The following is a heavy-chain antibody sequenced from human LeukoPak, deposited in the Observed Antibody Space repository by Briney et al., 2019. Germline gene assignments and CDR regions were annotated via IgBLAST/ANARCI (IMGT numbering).Heavy chain of an antibody. Sequence: ASVKVSCKASGYTFTDYGIGWVRQAPGQGLEWMGWISGYTGNTNYAQNLQGRVTMTTDTATSTAYMELRSLTSDDTAVYYCARGWRSVQSNQISPFDSGGRGTLVTVS. J-gene: IGHJ4*02. CDR3: ARGWRSVQSNQISPFDS. CDR1: GYTFTDYG. D-gene: IGHD5-24*01. CDR2: ISGYTGNT. V-gene: IGHV1-18*01.